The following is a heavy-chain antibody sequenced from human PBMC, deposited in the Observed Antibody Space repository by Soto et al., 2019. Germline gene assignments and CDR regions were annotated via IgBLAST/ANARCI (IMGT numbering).Heavy chain of an antibody. CDR2: IKGDGTKE. V-gene: IGHV3-7*04. Sequence: EVQLVESGGGMVQPGRSLRLSCVGSGFTFKTDWMTWVRQGPGKGLECVANIKGDGTKENYVDSVKGRFTISRDNAKNSLYLQMNSLRVEDTAVYYCARDLSPSYGGGWWGALDLGGQGPVVTVSS. D-gene: IGHD2-8*02. CDR3: ARDLSPSYGGGWWGALDL. CDR1: GFTFKTDW. J-gene: IGHJ3*01.